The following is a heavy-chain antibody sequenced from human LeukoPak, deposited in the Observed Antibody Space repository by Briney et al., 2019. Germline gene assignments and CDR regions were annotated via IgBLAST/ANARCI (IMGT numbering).Heavy chain of an antibody. Sequence: GGSLTLTCATSGCTFSSNCLNWVRQPPGKGLEWVAVICGRGDKTYNADSVKGRFIISRENSKNTPYLQINSMAADATALYYCAKNTVGDGYLHSAGACPEFWGQGTQVSVSS. V-gene: IGHV3-23*01. CDR2: ICGRGDKT. CDR1: GCTFSSNC. J-gene: IGHJ4*02. D-gene: IGHD5-24*01. CDR3: AKNTVGDGYLHSAGACPEF.